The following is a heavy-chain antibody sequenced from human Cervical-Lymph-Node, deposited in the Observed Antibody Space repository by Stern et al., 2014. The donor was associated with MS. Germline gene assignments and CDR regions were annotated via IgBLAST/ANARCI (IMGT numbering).Heavy chain of an antibody. CDR2: INPNTSDT. CDR1: GYTFTSYD. J-gene: IGHJ6*02. V-gene: IGHV1-8*01. D-gene: IGHD4-17*01. CDR3: ARGYGEYYYGMDV. Sequence: QLVQSGAEVRKPGASVKVSCKTSGYTFTSYDINWVRQAPGQGLEWMGYINPNTSDTGYEQKFQGRVAITRKNAIGAAYMELSSLRSEDTAVYFCARGYGEYYYGMDVWGQGTTVTVPS.